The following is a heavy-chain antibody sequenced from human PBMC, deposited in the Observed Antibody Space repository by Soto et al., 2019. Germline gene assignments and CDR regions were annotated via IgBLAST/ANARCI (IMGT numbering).Heavy chain of an antibody. CDR1: GYAFTTYG. V-gene: IGHV1-18*01. D-gene: IGHD1-1*01. CDR2: LSAHNGNT. J-gene: IGHJ4*02. Sequence: QVHLVQSGAEVKKPGASVKVSCQGSGYAFTTYGITWERQPPGQGLEWMGWLSAHNGNTNSAQKLQGRVTVTRDTSTSTAYMELRALRYGVTVVYYCARGRYGDYWGQGALVTVSS. CDR3: ARGRYGDY.